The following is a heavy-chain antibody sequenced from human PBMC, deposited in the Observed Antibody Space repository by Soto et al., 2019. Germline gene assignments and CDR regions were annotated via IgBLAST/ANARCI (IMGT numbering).Heavy chain of an antibody. CDR1: GFTFNAYW. J-gene: IGHJ3*02. CDR2: INRDGTEK. D-gene: IGHD6-6*01. CDR3: VRDRTEYGSYGSSYYDVFDI. V-gene: IGHV3-7*05. Sequence: EVQLVESGGGLVQPGGSLRLSCAASGFTFNAYWMTWVRQAPGKGLEWVANINRDGTEKNYVDCVKGRFTVSRDNAKNSLHLQMYSLRAEDTAVYYCVRDRTEYGSYGSSYYDVFDIWGQGTKVTVSS.